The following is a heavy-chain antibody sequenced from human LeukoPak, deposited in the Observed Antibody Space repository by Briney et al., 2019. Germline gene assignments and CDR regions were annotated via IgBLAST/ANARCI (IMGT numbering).Heavy chain of an antibody. V-gene: IGHV3-30-3*01. Sequence: PGRSLRLSCAASGFTFSSYAMHWVRQAPGKGLEWVAVISYDGSNKYYADSVKGRFTISRDNAKNTLYLQMNSLRAEDTAVYYCARDDSSGYYYSYHNFDYWGQGTLVTVSP. CDR1: GFTFSSYA. CDR3: ARDDSSGYYYSYHNFDY. J-gene: IGHJ4*02. D-gene: IGHD3-22*01. CDR2: ISYDGSNK.